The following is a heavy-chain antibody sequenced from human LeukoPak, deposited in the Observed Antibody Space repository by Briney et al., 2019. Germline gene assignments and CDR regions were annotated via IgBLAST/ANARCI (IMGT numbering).Heavy chain of an antibody. CDR2: IYHSGST. CDR3: ARDMTAAGTIRFDY. V-gene: IGHV4-4*02. D-gene: IGHD6-13*01. Sequence: SETLSLTCAVSGGSISSTNWWSWVRQPPGKGLEWIGEIYHSGSTNYNPSLKSRVTISVDKSKNQFSLNLSSVTAADTAVYYCARDMTAAGTIRFDYWGRGTLVTVSS. CDR1: GGSISSTNW. J-gene: IGHJ4*02.